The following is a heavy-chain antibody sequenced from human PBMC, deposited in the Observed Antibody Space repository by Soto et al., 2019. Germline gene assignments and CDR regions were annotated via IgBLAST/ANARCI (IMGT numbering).Heavy chain of an antibody. Sequence: VQLVESGGVLIQPGGSLRLSCVSSGLSVSNNHMTWVRQAPGKGLEWVSLIHGGGSAYYADSVKGRFTISRDNSKNTLYLQMDSLRAEDTAIYYCAGRLTTAASLDYWGQGTLVTVSS. CDR1: GLSVSNNH. D-gene: IGHD1-1*01. CDR2: IHGGGSA. V-gene: IGHV3-53*01. J-gene: IGHJ4*02. CDR3: AGRLTTAASLDY.